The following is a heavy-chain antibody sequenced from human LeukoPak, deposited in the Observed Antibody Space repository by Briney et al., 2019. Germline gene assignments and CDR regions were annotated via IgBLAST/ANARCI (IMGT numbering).Heavy chain of an antibody. D-gene: IGHD6-13*01. V-gene: IGHV4-30-2*01. CDR1: GGSISSGGYS. CDR3: ARNIAAAGSNWFDP. J-gene: IGHJ5*02. CDR2: LYHSGST. Sequence: SETLSLTCAVSGGSISSGGYSWSWIRQPPGTGLEWIGYLYHSGSTYYNPSLKSRVTISVDRSKNQFSLKLSSVTAADTAVYYCARNIAAAGSNWFDPWGQGTLVTVSS.